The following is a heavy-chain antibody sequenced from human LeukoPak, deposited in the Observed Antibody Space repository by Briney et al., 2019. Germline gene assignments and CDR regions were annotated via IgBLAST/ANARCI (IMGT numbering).Heavy chain of an antibody. CDR3: AKEYTGTFSPFPSYFNN. V-gene: IGHV3-23*01. J-gene: IGHJ4*02. CDR2: ITGSGGRT. CDR1: GFTFSSYE. Sequence: PSGGSLRLSCAASGFTFSSYEMSWVRQAPGKGLEWVSAITGSGGRTYYADSVKGRFTISRDNSKNTLYLQMNSLRAEDTAIYYCAKEYTGTFSPFPSYFNNWGQGTLVTVSS. D-gene: IGHD1-26*01.